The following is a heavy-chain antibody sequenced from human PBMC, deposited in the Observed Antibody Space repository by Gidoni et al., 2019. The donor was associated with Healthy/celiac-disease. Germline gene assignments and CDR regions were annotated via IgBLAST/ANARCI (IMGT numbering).Heavy chain of an antibody. CDR3: ARFNAGRYAFDI. V-gene: IGHV4-59*01. D-gene: IGHD3-16*02. Sequence: QVQLQESGPGLVKPSETLSLTCTVSGGSISSYYWSWLRQPPGKGLEWIGYIYYSGSTNYNPSLKSRVTISVDTSKNQFSLKLSSVTAADTAVYYCARFNAGRYAFDIWGQGTMVTVSS. CDR2: IYYSGST. J-gene: IGHJ3*02. CDR1: GGSISSYY.